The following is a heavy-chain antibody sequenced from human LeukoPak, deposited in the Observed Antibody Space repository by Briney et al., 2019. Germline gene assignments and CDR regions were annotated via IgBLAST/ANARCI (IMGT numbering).Heavy chain of an antibody. CDR2: ISGSGGST. V-gene: IGHV3-23*01. J-gene: IGHJ4*02. Sequence: GGSLRLSCAASGFTFSSYAMSWVRQAPGKGLEWVSAISGSGGSTYYADSVKGRFTISRDNSKNTLYLQMNSLSAEDTAVYYCAKDRRYYYDSSGYYYFDYWGQGTLVTVSS. CDR1: GFTFSSYA. D-gene: IGHD3-22*01. CDR3: AKDRRYYYDSSGYYYFDY.